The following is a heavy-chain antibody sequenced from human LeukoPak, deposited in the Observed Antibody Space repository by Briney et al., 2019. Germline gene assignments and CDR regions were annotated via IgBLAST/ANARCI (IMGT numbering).Heavy chain of an antibody. D-gene: IGHD3-10*01. CDR1: GDSISSSSYY. J-gene: IGHJ3*01. CDR3: ARPILLYFGETHGAFDV. V-gene: IGHV4-39*07. Sequence: PSETLSLICSVSGDSISSSSYYWSWIRQPPGKGLEWIGEINHSGSTNYNPSLKSRVTISVDTSKNQFSLRLSSVTAADTAVYYCARPILLYFGETHGAFDVWGQGTMVTVSS. CDR2: INHSGST.